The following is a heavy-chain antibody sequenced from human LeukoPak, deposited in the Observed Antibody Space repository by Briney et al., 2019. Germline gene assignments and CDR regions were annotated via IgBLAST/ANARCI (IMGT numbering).Heavy chain of an antibody. V-gene: IGHV3-30-3*01. Sequence: TGGSLRLSCAASGFTFSSYAMHWVRQAPGKGLEWVAVISYDGSNKYYADSVKGRFTISRDNSKNTLYLQMNSLRSEDTAVYYCARDDGVGATSHFDSWGQGTLVTVSS. CDR1: GFTFSSYA. J-gene: IGHJ4*02. D-gene: IGHD1-26*01. CDR2: ISYDGSNK. CDR3: ARDDGVGATSHFDS.